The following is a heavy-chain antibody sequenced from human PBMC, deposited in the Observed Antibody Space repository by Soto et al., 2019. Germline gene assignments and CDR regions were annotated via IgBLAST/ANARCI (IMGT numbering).Heavy chain of an antibody. CDR1: GFRFDDYA. CDR3: AMSNSNDLYYHFES. V-gene: IGHV3-9*01. D-gene: IGHD3-10*01. CDR2: INWNSDTI. Sequence: EVQLVESGGGSVQPGGSLRLSCVASGFRFDDYAMPWVRQRPGKGLEWVSGINWNSDTIGYDDSVKGRFIVSRDNAEGSLLLQMSSLRTEDTPIYFCAMSNSNDLYYHFESWGQGTPVTVSS. J-gene: IGHJ4*02.